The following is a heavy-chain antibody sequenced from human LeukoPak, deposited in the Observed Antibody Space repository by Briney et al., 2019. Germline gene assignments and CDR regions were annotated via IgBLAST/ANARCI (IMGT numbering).Heavy chain of an antibody. V-gene: IGHV4-4*08. CDR2: IYRIGNT. CDR1: GDSISSDY. J-gene: IGHJ1*01. CDR3: AGRGQRYFRD. Sequence: SETLSLTCSVSGDSISSDYWGWIRQPPGKGLEWIGYIYRIGNTHYNPPLKSRVTISLDTSKNQLSLNLTSVTAADTAVYYCAGRGQRYFRDWGQGTLVTVSS.